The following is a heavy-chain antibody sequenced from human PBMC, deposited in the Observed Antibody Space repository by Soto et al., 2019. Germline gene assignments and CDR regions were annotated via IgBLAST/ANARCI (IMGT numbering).Heavy chain of an antibody. CDR3: AKDVGIAAAGTAPWFDP. D-gene: IGHD6-13*01. V-gene: IGHV3-43*01. CDR2: ISWDGGST. Sequence: WGSLRLSCAASGFTFDDYTRHWVRQAPGKGLEWVSLISWDGGSTYYADSVKGRFTISRDNSKNSLYLQMNSLRTEDTALYYCAKDVGIAAAGTAPWFDPWGQGTLVTVS. CDR1: GFTFDDYT. J-gene: IGHJ5*02.